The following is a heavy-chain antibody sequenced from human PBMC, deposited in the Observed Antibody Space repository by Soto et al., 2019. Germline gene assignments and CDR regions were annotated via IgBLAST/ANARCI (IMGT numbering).Heavy chain of an antibody. D-gene: IGHD6-25*01. CDR3: ARWRYSSALSRWFDP. CDR1: GFTFSRYG. V-gene: IGHV3-21*01. Sequence: GGSLRLSCAASGFTFSRYGMNWLRQAPGKGLEWVSSISSSSSYIYYADSVKGRFTISRDNAKNSLYLQMDSLRAEDTAVYYCARWRYSSALSRWFDPWGQGTLVTVSS. J-gene: IGHJ5*02. CDR2: ISSSSSYI.